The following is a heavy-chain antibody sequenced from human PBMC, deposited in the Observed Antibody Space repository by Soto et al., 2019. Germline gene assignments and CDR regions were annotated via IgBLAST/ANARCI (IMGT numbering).Heavy chain of an antibody. CDR2: ILYDGRNK. V-gene: IGHV3-30*18. D-gene: IGHD1-26*01. J-gene: IGHJ6*02. CDR3: AKGWAASGSPGDYYNGTDV. Sequence: SLRLSCAASGFTFSSYGMHWVRQAPGKGLEWVAVILYDGRNKYYADSVEGRFTISRDNSKNTLDLQMNSLRAEDTAVYYCAKGWAASGSPGDYYNGTDVWGQGTTVTVS. CDR1: GFTFSSYG.